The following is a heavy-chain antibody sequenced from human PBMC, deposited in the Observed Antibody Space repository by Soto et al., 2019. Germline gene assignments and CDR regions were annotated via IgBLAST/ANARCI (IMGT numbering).Heavy chain of an antibody. J-gene: IGHJ1*01. V-gene: IGHV3-33*01. CDR3: ARGPVAGQLYAEYFQY. CDR1: GFTFRSYG. D-gene: IGHD6-19*01. CDR2: IWDDGSNK. Sequence: GGSLRLSCAASGFTFRSYGMHWVRQAPGKGLEWVAVIWDDGSNKNYADSVKGRFTISRDNSKNTLCLQMNSLRAEDTAVYYCARGPVAGQLYAEYFQYWGQGTLVTVSS.